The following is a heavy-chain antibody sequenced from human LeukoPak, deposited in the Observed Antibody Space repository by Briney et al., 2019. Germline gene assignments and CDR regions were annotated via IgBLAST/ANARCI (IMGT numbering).Heavy chain of an antibody. V-gene: IGHV4-30-2*01. J-gene: IGHJ4*02. CDR2: IYHSGST. Sequence: SQTLSLTCTVSGGSISSGGYYWSWIRQPPGKGPEWIGYIYHSGSTYYNPSLKSRVTISVDRSKNQFSLKLSSVTAADTAVYYCASMGGYRVFDYWGQGTLVTVSS. CDR1: GGSISSGGYY. CDR3: ASMGGYRVFDY. D-gene: IGHD1-1*01.